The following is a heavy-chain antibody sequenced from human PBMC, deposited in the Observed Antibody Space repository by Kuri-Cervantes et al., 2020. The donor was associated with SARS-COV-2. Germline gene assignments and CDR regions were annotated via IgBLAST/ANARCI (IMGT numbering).Heavy chain of an antibody. J-gene: IGHJ4*02. V-gene: IGHV3-33*01. Sequence: GESLKISCAASGFTFSSYGMHWVRQAPGKGREWVAVILYVGSNSDYADPLKGRFTIPRDNSKSTLYLQMNSLRAENTAVYYCARGKYGPIVWGQETLVTVSS. D-gene: IGHD2-8*01. CDR3: ARGKYGPIV. CDR2: ILYVGSNS. CDR1: GFTFSSYG.